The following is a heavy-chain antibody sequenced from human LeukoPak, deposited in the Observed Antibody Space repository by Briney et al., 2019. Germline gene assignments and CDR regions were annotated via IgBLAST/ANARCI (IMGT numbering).Heavy chain of an antibody. V-gene: IGHV1-2*02. J-gene: IGHJ4*02. D-gene: IGHD2-2*01. CDR2: INPNSGGT. CDR3: ARESDIVVVPAAMDY. CDR1: GYTFTGYY. Sequence: ASVKVSCKASGYTFTGYYMHWVRQAPGQGLEWMGWINPNSGGTNYAQKFQGRVTMTRDTSISTAYMELSRLRSDDTAVYYCARESDIVVVPAAMDYWGQGTLVTVFS.